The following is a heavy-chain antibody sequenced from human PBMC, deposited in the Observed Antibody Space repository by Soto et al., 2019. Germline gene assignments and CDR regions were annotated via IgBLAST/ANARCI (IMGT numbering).Heavy chain of an antibody. CDR1: GDSVTSHY. J-gene: IGHJ4*02. V-gene: IGHV4-59*02. D-gene: IGHD5-18*01. CDR3: ARSSDTAMDPFDY. Sequence: SETLSLTCSFSGDSVTSHYLTWIRQSPEKGLEWIGYMHYTGFSHYNPSLKSRLTISVDTSKNQFSLKLSSVTAADTAVYYCARSSDTAMDPFDYWGQGTLVTVSS. CDR2: MHYTGFS.